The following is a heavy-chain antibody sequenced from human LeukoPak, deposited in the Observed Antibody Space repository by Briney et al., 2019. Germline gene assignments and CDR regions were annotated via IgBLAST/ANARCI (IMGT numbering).Heavy chain of an antibody. Sequence: SGPSLRLSCAASVFTFSIYSMTWVRQAPRKGLEWVSSMSSGSRNVSYADSVRGSFTISRDNAKNSLYLLMNSLRAEDTAVYYCARDRPTGASRLFVVQWGQGTLVTVSS. J-gene: IGHJ4*02. V-gene: IGHV3-21*01. CDR2: MSSGSRNV. CDR1: VFTFSIYS. D-gene: IGHD3-3*01. CDR3: ARDRPTGASRLFVVQ.